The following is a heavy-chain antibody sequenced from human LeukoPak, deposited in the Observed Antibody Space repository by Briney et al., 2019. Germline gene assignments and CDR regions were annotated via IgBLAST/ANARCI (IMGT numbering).Heavy chain of an antibody. CDR2: MNPNSGNT. V-gene: IGHV1-8*01. J-gene: IGHJ4*02. D-gene: IGHD6-19*01. CDR3: ARGRASSGWRYFDY. CDR1: GYTLTSYD. Sequence: ASVKVSCKASGYTLTSYDINWVRQATGQGLEWMGWMNPNSGNTGYAQKFQGRVTMTRNTSISTAYMELSSLRSEDTAVYYCARGRASSGWRYFDYWGQGTLVTVSS.